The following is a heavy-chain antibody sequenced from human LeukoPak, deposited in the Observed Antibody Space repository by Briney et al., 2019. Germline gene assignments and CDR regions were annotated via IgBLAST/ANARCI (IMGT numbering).Heavy chain of an antibody. D-gene: IGHD2-2*01. CDR2: ISSNGGST. CDR3: TSNYCSSTSCYFDY. V-gene: IGHV3-64*01. CDR1: GFTFSSYA. J-gene: IGHJ4*02. Sequence: GGSLRLSCAASGFTFSSYAMHWVRQAPGKGLEYVSAISSNGGSTYYANSVKGRFTISRDNSKNTLYLQMGSLRAEDMAVYYCTSNYCSSTSCYFDYWGQGTLVTVSS.